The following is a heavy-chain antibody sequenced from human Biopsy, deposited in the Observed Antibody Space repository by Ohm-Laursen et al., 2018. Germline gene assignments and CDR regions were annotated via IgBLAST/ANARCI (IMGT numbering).Heavy chain of an antibody. CDR1: GYTFTSHD. J-gene: IGHJ4*02. CDR2: MSPNTGNT. V-gene: IGHV1-8*01. D-gene: IGHD1-26*01. CDR3: ARWETTLGRSLDS. Sequence: SVKVSCKASGYTFTSHDINWVRQATGQGLEWMVWMSPNTGNTVYAQRFQDRVTMTSDTSTGTAYMELTSLTSDDTAVYFCARWETTLGRSLDSWGQGTLVAVSS.